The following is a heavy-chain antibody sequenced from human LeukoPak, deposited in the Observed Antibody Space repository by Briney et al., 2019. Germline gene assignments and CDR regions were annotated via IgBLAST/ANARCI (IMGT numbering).Heavy chain of an antibody. CDR1: GFTFTRYD. D-gene: IGHD4-23*01. CDR3: ARVWAYGGNSSYYYYYMDV. Sequence: ASLKVSCKASGFTFTRYDINWVRQATGQGLEWMGWMNPNSGNTGYAQKFQGRVTMTRSTSISTAYMELSSLRSEDTAVYYCARVWAYGGNSSYYYYYMDVWGKGTTVTVS. V-gene: IGHV1-8*01. CDR2: MNPNSGNT. J-gene: IGHJ6*03.